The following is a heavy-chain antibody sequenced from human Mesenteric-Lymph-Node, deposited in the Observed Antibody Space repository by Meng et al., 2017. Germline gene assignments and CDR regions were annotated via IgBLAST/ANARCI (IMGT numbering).Heavy chain of an antibody. CDR3: AKDSWDIVVVPAAPIGEFDP. Sequence: GGSLRLSCAASGFTFSRYAMHWVRQAPGKGLERVAVISYDGRNKYYADSVKGRFTISRDNSKNTLYLQMNSLRAEDTAVYYCAKDSWDIVVVPAAPIGEFDPWGQGTLVTVSS. CDR1: GFTFSRYA. CDR2: ISYDGRNK. D-gene: IGHD2-2*01. J-gene: IGHJ5*02. V-gene: IGHV3-30*07.